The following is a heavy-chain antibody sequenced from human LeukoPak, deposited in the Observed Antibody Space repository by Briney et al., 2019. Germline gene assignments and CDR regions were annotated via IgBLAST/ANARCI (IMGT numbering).Heavy chain of an antibody. Sequence: PGGSLRLSCAASGFTFSSYSMNWVRQAPGKGLEWVSSISSSSSYIYYADSVKGRFTISRDNAKNPLYLQMNSLRAEDTAVYYCARGYCSSTSCLLFDYWGQGTLVTVSS. CDR1: GFTFSSYS. V-gene: IGHV3-21*01. D-gene: IGHD2-2*01. J-gene: IGHJ4*02. CDR2: ISSSSSYI. CDR3: ARGYCSSTSCLLFDY.